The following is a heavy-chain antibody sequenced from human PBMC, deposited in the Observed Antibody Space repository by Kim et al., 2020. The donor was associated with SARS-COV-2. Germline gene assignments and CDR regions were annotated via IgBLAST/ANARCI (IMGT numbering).Heavy chain of an antibody. Sequence: GGSLRLSCVASGFTFSNSAMSWVRQAPGEGLEWVSVISDSGGRTYSADFVKGRFTISRDNSKNTLYLQMNSLRAEDTAVYYCAKMLGYSDSSGSNFASWGQGTLVRVSS. V-gene: IGHV3-23*01. CDR2: ISDSGGRT. CDR1: GFTFSNSA. J-gene: IGHJ4*02. D-gene: IGHD3-22*01. CDR3: AKMLGYSDSSGSNFAS.